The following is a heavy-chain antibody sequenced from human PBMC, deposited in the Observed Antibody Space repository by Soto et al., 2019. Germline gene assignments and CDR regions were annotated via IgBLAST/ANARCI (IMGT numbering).Heavy chain of an antibody. V-gene: IGHV1-69*02. Sequence: ASVKVSCKASGGTFSSYTISWVRQAPGQGLEWMGRIIPILGIANYAQKFQGRVTITADKSTSTAYMELSSLRSEDTAVYYCARGVPRRQYYYYYYMDVWGKGTTVTVSS. CDR3: ARGVPRRQYYYYYYMDV. CDR2: IIPILGIA. J-gene: IGHJ6*03. CDR1: GGTFSSYT.